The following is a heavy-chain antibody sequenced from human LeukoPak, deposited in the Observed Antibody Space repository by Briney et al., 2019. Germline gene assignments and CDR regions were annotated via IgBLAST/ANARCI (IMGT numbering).Heavy chain of an antibody. J-gene: IGHJ6*03. CDR3: ARDPTYDILLEDYYYYYMDV. CDR2: IYHSGST. Sequence: SETLSLTCAVSGASISGSGYYWGWIRQPPGKGLEWIGSIYHSGSTYYNPSLKSRVTISVDTSKNQFSLKLSSVTAADTAVYYCARDPTYDILLEDYYYYYMDVWGKGTTVTVSS. V-gene: IGHV4-39*07. CDR1: GASISGSGYY. D-gene: IGHD3-9*01.